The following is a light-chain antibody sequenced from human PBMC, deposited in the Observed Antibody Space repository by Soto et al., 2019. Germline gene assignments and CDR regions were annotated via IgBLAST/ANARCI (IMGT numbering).Light chain of an antibody. J-gene: IGKJ1*01. V-gene: IGKV1-5*03. Sequence: DNPLRQSPSTMSATVGDRGTITCRASQSINRWLAWYQQKAGKAPKLLIYKTSSLESGVPSRFSGSGSGTEFTLTISSLQTDDFATYYCQQYNNNWTFGQGTKVEIK. CDR1: QSINRW. CDR2: KTS. CDR3: QQYNNNWT.